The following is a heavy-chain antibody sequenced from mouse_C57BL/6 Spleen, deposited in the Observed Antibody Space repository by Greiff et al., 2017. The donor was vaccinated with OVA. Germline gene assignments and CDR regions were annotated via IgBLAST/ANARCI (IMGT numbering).Heavy chain of an antibody. J-gene: IGHJ3*01. D-gene: IGHD4-1*01. CDR3: VRNWDEGFAY. V-gene: IGHV2-9-1*01. CDR1: GFSLTSYA. Sequence: VMLVESGPGLVAPSQSLSITCTFSGFSLTSYAISWVRQPPGKGLEWLGVIWTGGGTNYNSALKSRLSISKDNSKSQVFLKIISLQNGDTVRCYCVRNWDEGFAYWGQGTLVT. CDR2: IWTGGGT.